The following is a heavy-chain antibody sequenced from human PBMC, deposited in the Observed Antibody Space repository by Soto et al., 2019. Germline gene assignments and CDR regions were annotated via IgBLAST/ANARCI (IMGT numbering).Heavy chain of an antibody. CDR2: IYYSGS. V-gene: IGHV4-59*08. Sequence: PSETLSLTCTVTGCSISSYYRSWIRQPPGKGLEWIGYIYYSGSNYNPSLKSRVIISVDTSKNQFSLKLSSVTAADTAVYYCATSSRWNYYYYGMDVWGQGTTVT. CDR1: GCSISSYY. D-gene: IGHD6-13*01. CDR3: ATSSRWNYYYYGMDV. J-gene: IGHJ6*02.